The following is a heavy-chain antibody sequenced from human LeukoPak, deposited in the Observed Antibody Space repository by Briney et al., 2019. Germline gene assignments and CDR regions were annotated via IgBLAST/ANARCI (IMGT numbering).Heavy chain of an antibody. CDR1: GDSLSSNTAT. D-gene: IGHD4-11*01. Sequence: SQTLSLSCALSGDSLSSNTATGTWVTQPPSRGLEWLGRTWYRSQRISDYAPSVKSRIPINADTPKTQLSLPLNSVRPEDTAVYYCETGPLGLHRWGQGNLVTVSS. CDR3: ETGPLGLHR. J-gene: IGHJ4*02. CDR2: TWYRSQRIS. V-gene: IGHV6-1*01.